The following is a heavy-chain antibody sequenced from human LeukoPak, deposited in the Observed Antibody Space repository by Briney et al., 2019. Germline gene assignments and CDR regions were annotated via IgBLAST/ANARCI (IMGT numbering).Heavy chain of an antibody. Sequence: ASVKVSCKAYGYTFTSYDINWVRQATGQGLEWMGWMNPNSGNTGYAQKFQGRVTMTRNTSISTAYMELSSLRSEDTAVYYCASYHYYYYYMDVWGKGTTVTVSS. D-gene: IGHD3-16*01. V-gene: IGHV1-8*01. J-gene: IGHJ6*03. CDR3: ASYHYYYYYMDV. CDR1: GYTFTSYD. CDR2: MNPNSGNT.